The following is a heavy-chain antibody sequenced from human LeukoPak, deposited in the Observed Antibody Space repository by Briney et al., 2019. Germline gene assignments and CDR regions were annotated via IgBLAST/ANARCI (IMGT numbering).Heavy chain of an antibody. D-gene: IGHD6-19*01. Sequence: GGSLTLSCAASGFTFSPYWMAWARQAPGKGLEWVANIQENGNAKYYVDSVKGRFTISRDNAKNSLYLQMNSLRAEDTAVYYCARGFSGYSSGWYHGAYYYYGMDVWGQGTTVTVSS. V-gene: IGHV3-7*01. J-gene: IGHJ6*02. CDR1: GFTFSPYW. CDR2: IQENGNAK. CDR3: ARGFSGYSSGWYHGAYYYYGMDV.